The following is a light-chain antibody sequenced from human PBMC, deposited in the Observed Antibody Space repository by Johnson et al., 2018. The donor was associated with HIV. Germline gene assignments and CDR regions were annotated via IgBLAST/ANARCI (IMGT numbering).Light chain of an antibody. V-gene: IGLV1-51*01. J-gene: IGLJ1*01. CDR2: DNN. CDR3: GTWDISLRVGF. Sequence: QSVLTQPPSVSAAPGQKVTISCSGSSSNIGNNYVSWYQQLPGTAPKLLIYDNNKRPSGIPDRFSGSKSGTSATLGITGLQTGDAADYYCGTWDISLRVGFFGTGTKVTVL. CDR1: SSNIGNNY.